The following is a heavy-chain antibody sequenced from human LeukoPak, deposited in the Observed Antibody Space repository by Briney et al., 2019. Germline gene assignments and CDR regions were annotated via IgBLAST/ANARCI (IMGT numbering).Heavy chain of an antibody. CDR3: ARRRELPPFPPNQGFDI. CDR1: GGTFSSYA. CDR2: IIPILGIA. D-gene: IGHD1-26*01. Sequence: SLKVSCKASGGTFSSYAISWVRQAPGQGLEWMGRIIPILGIANYAQKFQGRVTITADKSTSTAYMELSSLRSEDTAVYYCARRRELPPFPPNQGFDIWGQGTMVTVPS. J-gene: IGHJ3*02. V-gene: IGHV1-69*04.